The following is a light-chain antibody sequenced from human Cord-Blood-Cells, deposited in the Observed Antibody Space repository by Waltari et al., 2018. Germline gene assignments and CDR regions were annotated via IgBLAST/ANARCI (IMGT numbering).Light chain of an antibody. CDR2: EVS. J-gene: IGLJ2*01. Sequence: QSALTQPASASGSPGQSVTISCTGTSSDVGGYNYVSWYQQHPGKAPKLMIYEVSKRPSGFPERFSGSKSGNTASLTVSGLQAEDEADYYCSSYAGSSTLVFGGGTKLTVL. CDR3: SSYAGSSTLV. CDR1: SSDVGGYNY. V-gene: IGLV2-8*01.